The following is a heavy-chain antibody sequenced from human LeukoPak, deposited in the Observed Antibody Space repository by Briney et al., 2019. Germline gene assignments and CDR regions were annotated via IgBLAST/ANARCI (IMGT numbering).Heavy chain of an antibody. J-gene: IGHJ4*02. D-gene: IGHD3-3*01. CDR3: ARYFDFWTGRPFDY. CDR1: GFTFSSYW. CDR2: IKQDGSEK. Sequence: PGGSLRLPWAASGFTFSSYWMSWVRQAPGKGPEWAATIKQDGSEKYYVDSVKGRFTISRDNAKNSLNLQMNSLRAEDTAVYYCARYFDFWTGRPFDYWGQGTLVIVSS. V-gene: IGHV3-7*03.